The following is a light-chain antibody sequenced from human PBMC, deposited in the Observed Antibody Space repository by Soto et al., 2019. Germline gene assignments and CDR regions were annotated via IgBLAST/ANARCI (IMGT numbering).Light chain of an antibody. CDR2: AAT. V-gene: IGKV1-39*01. Sequence: DIQMTQSPSFLSASVGDRVTITCRASRSVSTSLNWYQQKPGKAPKVLIYAATNLQRGIPSRFSGGGFGTEFTLTISSLEPEDFETYYCQQSYSTRWTFGQGTKVDIK. CDR1: RSVSTS. CDR3: QQSYSTRWT. J-gene: IGKJ1*01.